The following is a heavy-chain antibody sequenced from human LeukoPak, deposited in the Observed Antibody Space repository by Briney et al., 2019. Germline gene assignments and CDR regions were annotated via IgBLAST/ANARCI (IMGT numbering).Heavy chain of an antibody. CDR1: GGSISSGDYY. Sequence: PSETLSLTCTVSGGSISSGDYYWTWIRQPPGKGLEWIGYIYYSGSTYYNPSLKSRVTISVDTSKNQFSLKLNSMTAADTAVYYCARGGAARLHFQNWGQGTLVTVSS. J-gene: IGHJ1*01. D-gene: IGHD6-6*01. CDR3: ARGGAARLHFQN. CDR2: IYYSGST. V-gene: IGHV4-30-4*01.